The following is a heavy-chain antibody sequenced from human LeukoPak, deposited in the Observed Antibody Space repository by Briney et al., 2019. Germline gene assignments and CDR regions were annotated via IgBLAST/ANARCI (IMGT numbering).Heavy chain of an antibody. J-gene: IGHJ5*02. CDR1: GGSFSGYY. CDR2: INHSGST. V-gene: IGHV4-34*01. Sequence: PSETLSLTCAVYGGSFSGYYWSWIRQPPGKGLEWIWEINHSGSTKYNPSLESRATMSVDTSKNQFSLRLSSVTAADTAVYSCARGPAYGDYDPPWGQGTLVTVSS. CDR3: ARGPAYGDYDPP. D-gene: IGHD4-17*01.